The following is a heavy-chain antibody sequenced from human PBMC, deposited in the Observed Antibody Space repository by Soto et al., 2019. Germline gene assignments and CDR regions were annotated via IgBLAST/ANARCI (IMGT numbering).Heavy chain of an antibody. CDR3: TMGFGGAGFYYCWRGYYAGGYNWFDP. D-gene: IGHD3-3*01. CDR1: GGSFSGYY. CDR2: INHSGST. V-gene: IGHV4-34*01. Sequence: SETLSLTCAVYGGSFSGYYWSWIRQPPGKGLEWIGEINHSGSTNYNPSLKSRVTISVDTSKNQFSLKLSSVTAADTAVYYCTMGFGGAGFYYCWRGYYAGGYNWFDPWGQGTLVTVSS. J-gene: IGHJ5*02.